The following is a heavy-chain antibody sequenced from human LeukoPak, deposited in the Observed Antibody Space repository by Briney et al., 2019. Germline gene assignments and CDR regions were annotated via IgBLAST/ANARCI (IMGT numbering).Heavy chain of an antibody. Sequence: SQTLSPTCAISGDSVSNNTTAWNWIRQSPSRGLEWLGRTYYRSKWYNEYALSVTSRITINADTSKNQLSLQLDSVTPEDTAVYYCAKGYSMSFWGQGTLVTVSS. CDR2: TYYRSKWYN. D-gene: IGHD6-13*01. CDR1: GDSVSNNTTA. V-gene: IGHV6-1*01. CDR3: AKGYSMSF. J-gene: IGHJ4*02.